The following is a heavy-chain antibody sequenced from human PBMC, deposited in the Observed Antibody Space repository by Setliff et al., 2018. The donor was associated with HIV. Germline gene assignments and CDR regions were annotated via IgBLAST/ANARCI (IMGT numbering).Heavy chain of an antibody. Sequence: SGPTLVNPTQTLTLTCTFSGLSLSTSGVGVGWIRQSPGKALEWLAFIYWNNNKHYSASLKSRLTVTKDTSKNRVVFTMTNMDPVDTATYYCAYSGRQLRGPYFDFWGQGTPVTVSS. D-gene: IGHD1-1*01. V-gene: IGHV2-5*01. CDR2: IYWNNNK. CDR3: AYSGRQLRGPYFDF. J-gene: IGHJ4*02. CDR1: GLSLSTSGVG.